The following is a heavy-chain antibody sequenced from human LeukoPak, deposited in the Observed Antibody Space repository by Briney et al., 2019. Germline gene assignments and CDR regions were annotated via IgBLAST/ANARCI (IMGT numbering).Heavy chain of an antibody. D-gene: IGHD2-2*01. V-gene: IGHV4-39*01. J-gene: IGHJ4*02. CDR1: GFIFSSYA. Sequence: GSLRLSCAASGFIFSSYAMTWVRQAPGKGLEWIGSMYYSGSTYYNPSLKSRVSTSVDTSKNQFSLRLSSVTAADTAVYYCARQYQLPSYFDYWGQGTLVTVSS. CDR2: MYYSGST. CDR3: ARQYQLPSYFDY.